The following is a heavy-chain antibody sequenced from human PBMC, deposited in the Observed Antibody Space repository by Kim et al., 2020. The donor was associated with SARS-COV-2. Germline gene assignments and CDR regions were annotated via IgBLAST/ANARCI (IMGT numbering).Heavy chain of an antibody. CDR2: VSSTGGST. CDR1: GLTFNSYA. J-gene: IGHJ4*02. Sequence: GGSLRLSCAASGLTFNSYAMHWVRHPPGKGLEYVSAVSSTGGSTYYADSVKGRFTISRDNSKNTLYLQMDSLRPEDMAMYYCAREGLKLGQRYFDYWGQGALVTVSS. D-gene: IGHD1-7*01. V-gene: IGHV3-64*02. CDR3: AREGLKLGQRYFDY.